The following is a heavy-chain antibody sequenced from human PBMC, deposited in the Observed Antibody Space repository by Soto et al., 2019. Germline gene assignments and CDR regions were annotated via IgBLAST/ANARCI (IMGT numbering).Heavy chain of an antibody. CDR1: GFTFSSYA. J-gene: IGHJ6*02. D-gene: IGHD2-2*01. CDR3: AANIVVVPAAIGYYGMDV. Sequence: LRLSCAASGFTFSSYAMSWVRQAPGKGLEWVSAISGSGGSTYYADSVKGRFTISRDNSKNTLYLQMNSLRAEDTAVYYCAANIVVVPAAIGYYGMDVWGQGTTVTVSS. V-gene: IGHV3-23*01. CDR2: ISGSGGST.